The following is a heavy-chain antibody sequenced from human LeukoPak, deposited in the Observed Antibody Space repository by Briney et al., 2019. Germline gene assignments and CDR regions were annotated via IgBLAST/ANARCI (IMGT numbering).Heavy chain of an antibody. J-gene: IGHJ4*02. CDR2: IYYTGST. Sequence: SETLSLTCTVSGGSISSYYWTWIRQPPGKGLEWIGYIYYTGSTNYNPSLKNRVTISGDTSKRQFSLELNSVTAADAAVYYCARGTYCGGACYYFDYWGQGTLVTVSS. V-gene: IGHV4-59*01. CDR3: ARGTYCGGACYYFDY. D-gene: IGHD2-21*02. CDR1: GGSISSYY.